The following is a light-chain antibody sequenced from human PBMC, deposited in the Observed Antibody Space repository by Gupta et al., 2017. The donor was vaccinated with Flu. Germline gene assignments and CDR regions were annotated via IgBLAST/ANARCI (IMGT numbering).Light chain of an antibody. Sequence: SNIANNYVSWYQHLPGTAPKLLIYENNKRPSGIPDRFSGSKSGTSATLGIAGLQTGDEADYYCGTWDSSLIAGYVFGTGTKVTVL. CDR1: SNIANNY. CDR2: ENN. J-gene: IGLJ1*01. CDR3: GTWDSSLIAGYV. V-gene: IGLV1-51*02.